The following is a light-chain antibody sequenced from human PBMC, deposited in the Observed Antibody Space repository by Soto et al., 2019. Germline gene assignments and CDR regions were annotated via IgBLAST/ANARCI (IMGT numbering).Light chain of an antibody. J-gene: IGKJ1*01. CDR3: QQYGNSPWT. Sequence: EIVLTQSPGTLSLSPGERATLSCRASQIVSSTYLAWYQQKPGQAPRLLIYGASSRATGIPDRFSGTGSGTDFTLTISRLEPEDFAVYYCQQYGNSPWTFGQGTKVDIK. V-gene: IGKV3-20*01. CDR2: GAS. CDR1: QIVSSTY.